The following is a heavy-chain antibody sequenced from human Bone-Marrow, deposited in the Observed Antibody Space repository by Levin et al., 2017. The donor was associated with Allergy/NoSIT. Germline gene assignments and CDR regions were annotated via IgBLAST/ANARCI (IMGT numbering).Heavy chain of an antibody. J-gene: IGHJ5*02. D-gene: IGHD2-2*01. CDR1: GFTFSRYS. CDR2: LSRSSSTL. Sequence: GGSLRLSCAASGFTFSRYSMNWVRQAPGRGLEWVSYLSRSSSTLSYADSVKGRFTISRDHAKNSLDLHMNSLRDEDTAVYYCARPDCSGTSCYYFSDPWGQGTLVTVSS. CDR3: ARPDCSGTSCYYFSDP. V-gene: IGHV3-48*02.